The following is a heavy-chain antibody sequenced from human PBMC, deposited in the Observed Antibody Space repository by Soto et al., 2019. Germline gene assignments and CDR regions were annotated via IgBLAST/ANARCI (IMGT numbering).Heavy chain of an antibody. J-gene: IGHJ6*02. D-gene: IGHD3-16*01. Sequence: QVHLVQSGAEVKTPGASVKVSCKASGYSFTRYGIGWARQAPGQGLEWMGWINAYNGNTNYAQNLQGRLTLTTDTSTTKAYMELRSLRSNDTAIYYCAMVDVYVTPSPQDVWGQGTTVTVSS. V-gene: IGHV1-18*01. CDR3: AMVDVYVTPSPQDV. CDR1: GYSFTRYG. CDR2: INAYNGNT.